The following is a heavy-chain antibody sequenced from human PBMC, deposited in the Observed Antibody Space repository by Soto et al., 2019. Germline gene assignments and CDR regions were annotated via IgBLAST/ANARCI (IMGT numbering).Heavy chain of an antibody. Sequence: SETLSLTCAVYGGSFSGYDWSWIRQPPGKGLEWIGEINHSGSTNYNPSLKSRVTISVDTSKNQFSLKLSSVTAADTAVYYCARHDGPLYVGYYYDMDVWGQGTTVTVSS. D-gene: IGHD3-16*01. J-gene: IGHJ6*02. CDR1: GGSFSGYD. CDR2: INHSGST. V-gene: IGHV4-34*01. CDR3: ARHDGPLYVGYYYDMDV.